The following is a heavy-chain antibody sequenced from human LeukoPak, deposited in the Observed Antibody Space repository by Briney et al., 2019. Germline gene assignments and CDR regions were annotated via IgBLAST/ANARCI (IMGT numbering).Heavy chain of an antibody. CDR3: AKSSSSYYDTSGYLDY. CDR1: GFTFYNYA. D-gene: IGHD3-22*01. J-gene: IGHJ4*02. Sequence: GGSLRLSCAASGFTFYNYAMHWVRQAPGKGLEWAAAISYDESVKNYADSVKGRFTISRDNSKNTLYLHMNSLRAEDTAVYYCAKSSSSYYDTSGYLDYWGQGTLVTVSS. CDR2: ISYDESVK. V-gene: IGHV3-30*04.